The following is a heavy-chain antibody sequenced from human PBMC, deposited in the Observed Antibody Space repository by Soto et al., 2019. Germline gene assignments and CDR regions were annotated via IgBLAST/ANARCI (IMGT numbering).Heavy chain of an antibody. CDR3: LGQDSYNDVDV. J-gene: IGHJ6*02. CDR2: ISTSGSYI. Sequence: EVQLVESGGGLVKPGGSLRLSCVASGFTFSSYSMNWVRQAPGKGLEWVSSISTSGSYIYYADSVKGRFTISRDNAKKSLSRQMNSLRAEDTSVYFCLGQDSYNDVDVWGQGTTVTVSS. CDR1: GFTFSSYS. V-gene: IGHV3-21*01. D-gene: IGHD3-3*01.